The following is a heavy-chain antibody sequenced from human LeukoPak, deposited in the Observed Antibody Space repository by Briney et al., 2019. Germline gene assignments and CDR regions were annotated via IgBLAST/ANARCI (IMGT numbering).Heavy chain of an antibody. Sequence: GGSLRLSCAASGFTFSDYYMSWIRQAPGKGLEWVAVISYDGSNKYYADSVKGRFTISRDNSKNTLYLQMNSLRAEDTAVYYCANLIQLWGQGTLVTVSS. CDR3: ANLIQL. CDR2: ISYDGSNK. CDR1: GFTFSDYY. J-gene: IGHJ4*02. D-gene: IGHD5-18*01. V-gene: IGHV3-30*18.